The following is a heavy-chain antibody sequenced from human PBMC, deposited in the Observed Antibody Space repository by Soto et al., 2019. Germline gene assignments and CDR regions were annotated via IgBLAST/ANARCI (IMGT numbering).Heavy chain of an antibody. CDR1: GGTFSSYA. D-gene: IGHD3-22*01. Sequence: QVQLVQSGAEVKKPGSSVKVSCKASGGTFSSYAITWVRQAPGQGLEWMGGIIPIFGTTNYAQKFQARVTSTANESTRTAYRELSSLRSADTAVYYWARDRVPSSGYSPYWFDPGGQGTLFTVSS. J-gene: IGHJ5*02. V-gene: IGHV1-69*12. CDR3: ARDRVPSSGYSPYWFDP. CDR2: IIPIFGTT.